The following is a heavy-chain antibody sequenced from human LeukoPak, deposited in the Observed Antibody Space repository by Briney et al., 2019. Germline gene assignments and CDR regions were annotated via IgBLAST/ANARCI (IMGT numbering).Heavy chain of an antibody. CDR1: GCTFTGYY. Sequence: ASVRVSCKASGCTFTGYYMHWVRQAPGQGLEWMGWINPNSGGTNYAQKFQGRVTMTRDTSISTAYMELSRLRSDDTAVYYCARVPAGLLGFDYWGQGTLVTVSS. J-gene: IGHJ4*02. CDR2: INPNSGGT. CDR3: ARVPAGLLGFDY. D-gene: IGHD6-19*01. V-gene: IGHV1-2*02.